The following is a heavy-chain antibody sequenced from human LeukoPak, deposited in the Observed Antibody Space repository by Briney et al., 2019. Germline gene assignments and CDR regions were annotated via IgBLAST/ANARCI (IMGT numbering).Heavy chain of an antibody. Sequence: GGSLRLSCAASGFTFSSYAMHWVRQAPGKGLEWVAVISYDGSNKYYADSVKGRFTISRDNSKNTLYLQMNSLRAEDTAVYYCARGAPSNGELPYYYYYYMDVWGKGTTVTVSS. J-gene: IGHJ6*03. CDR3: ARGAPSNGELPYYYYYYMDV. CDR1: GFTFSSYA. CDR2: ISYDGSNK. D-gene: IGHD3-10*01. V-gene: IGHV3-30-3*01.